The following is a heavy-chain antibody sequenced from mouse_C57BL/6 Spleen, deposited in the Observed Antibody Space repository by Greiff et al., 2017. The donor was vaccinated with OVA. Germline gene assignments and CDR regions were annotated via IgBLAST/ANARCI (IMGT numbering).Heavy chain of an antibody. V-gene: IGHV1-55*01. CDR3: ARGELYYYAMDY. CDR2: IYPGSGST. CDR1: GYTFTSYW. J-gene: IGHJ4*01. Sequence: QVQLKQPGAELVKPGASVKMSCKASGYTFTSYWITSVKQRPGQGLEWIGDIYPGSGSTNYNEKFKSKATLTVDTSSSTAYMQLSSLTSEDSAVYYCARGELYYYAMDYWGQGTSVTVSS. D-gene: IGHD1-1*01.